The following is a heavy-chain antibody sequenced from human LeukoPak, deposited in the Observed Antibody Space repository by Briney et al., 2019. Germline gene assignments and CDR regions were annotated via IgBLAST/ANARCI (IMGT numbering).Heavy chain of an antibody. D-gene: IGHD3-10*01. V-gene: IGHV3-74*03. CDR1: GFAFNNYW. Sequence: GGSLRLSCAASGFAFNNYWMHWVRQAPGKGLVWVSRVNGDVSITTYADSEKGRFTISRDNAKNTLYLQMNSLRAEDTAVYFCARDNGVESFDYWGQGTLVTVSS. J-gene: IGHJ4*02. CDR3: ARDNGVESFDY. CDR2: VNGDVSIT.